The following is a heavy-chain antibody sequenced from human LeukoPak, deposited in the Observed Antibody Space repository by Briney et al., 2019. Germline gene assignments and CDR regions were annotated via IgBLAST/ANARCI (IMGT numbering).Heavy chain of an antibody. CDR1: GFTFSSYG. Sequence: GRSLRLSCAASGFTFSSYGMHWVRQAPGKGLEWVAVISYDGSNKYYADSVKGRFTISRDNSKNTLYLQMNSLRAEDTAVYYCAKPKTAYGDYPNSFDYWGQGTLVTVCS. V-gene: IGHV3-30*18. D-gene: IGHD4-17*01. CDR2: ISYDGSNK. CDR3: AKPKTAYGDYPNSFDY. J-gene: IGHJ4*02.